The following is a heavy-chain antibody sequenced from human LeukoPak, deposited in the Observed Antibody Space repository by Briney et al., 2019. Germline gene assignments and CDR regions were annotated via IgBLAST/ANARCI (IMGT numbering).Heavy chain of an antibody. Sequence: ASVKVSCKASGYTFTSYGISWVRQAPGQGLEWMGWISAYNGNTNYAQKFQGRVTITADESTSTAYMELSSLRSEDTAVYYCARAARYSGYDLDYWGQGTLVTVSS. CDR2: ISAYNGNT. CDR1: GYTFTSYG. CDR3: ARAARYSGYDLDY. D-gene: IGHD5-12*01. V-gene: IGHV1-18*01. J-gene: IGHJ4*02.